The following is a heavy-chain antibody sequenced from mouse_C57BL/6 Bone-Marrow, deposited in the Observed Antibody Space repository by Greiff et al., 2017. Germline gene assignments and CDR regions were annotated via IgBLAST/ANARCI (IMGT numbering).Heavy chain of an antibody. CDR3: ARDAGSGYMDY. CDR1: GFTFSDFY. CDR2: SRNKANDYTT. D-gene: IGHD3-2*02. Sequence: EVKLVESGGGLVQSGRSLRLSCATSGFTFSDFYMEWVRQAPGKGLEWIAASRNKANDYTTEYSASVKGRFIVSRDTSQSILYLQMNALRAEDTAIYYCARDAGSGYMDYWGQGTSVTVSS. V-gene: IGHV7-1*01. J-gene: IGHJ4*01.